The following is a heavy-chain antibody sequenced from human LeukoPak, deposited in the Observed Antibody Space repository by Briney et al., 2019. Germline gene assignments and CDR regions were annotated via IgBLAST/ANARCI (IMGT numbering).Heavy chain of an antibody. V-gene: IGHV4-59*11. J-gene: IGHJ6*02. CDR1: GGSMSNHY. CDR2: IHYTGDT. CDR3: VRDGARLTGTYGMDV. Sequence: SETLSLTCTVSGGSMSNHYWSWIRQPPGKGLEWIAYIHYTGDTSYNPSLTSRASISVDTSKNQLSLKLTSVTAADTAVYYCVRDGARLTGTYGMDVWGQGTTVTVSS. D-gene: IGHD6-6*01.